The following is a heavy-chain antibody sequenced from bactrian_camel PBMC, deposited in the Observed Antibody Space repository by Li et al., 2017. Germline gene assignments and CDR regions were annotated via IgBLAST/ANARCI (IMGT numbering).Heavy chain of an antibody. CDR3: VAAGYATCTMAGGPSAGSFGY. D-gene: IGHD7*01. V-gene: IGHV3S60*01. CDR1: GYTFDNFC. Sequence: QVQLVESGGGSVQFGGSLRLSCTASGYTFDNFCVAWLSQVPGNECELVSSIEADGTIYYADSVQGRFTISQDNAKNTVTLQMDSLKPEDTGMYYCVAAGYATCTMAGGPSAGSFGYWGQGTQVTVS. J-gene: IGHJ6*01. CDR2: IEADGTI.